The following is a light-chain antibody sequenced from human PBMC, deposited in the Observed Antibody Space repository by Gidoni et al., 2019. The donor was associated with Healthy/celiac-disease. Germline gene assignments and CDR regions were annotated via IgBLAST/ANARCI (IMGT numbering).Light chain of an antibody. Sequence: DIVLTQSPATLSVSPGESATLSCRASQSVSSNLSWYQQKPGQAPRLLIYGASTRATGIPARFSGSGSGTEFTLTNSSLQSEDFAVYYCQQYNNWPRTFGQGTKLEIK. V-gene: IGKV3-15*01. CDR1: QSVSSN. CDR2: GAS. J-gene: IGKJ2*01. CDR3: QQYNNWPRT.